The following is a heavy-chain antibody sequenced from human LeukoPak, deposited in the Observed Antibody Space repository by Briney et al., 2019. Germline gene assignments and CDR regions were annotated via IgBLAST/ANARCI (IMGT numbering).Heavy chain of an antibody. Sequence: GGSLRLSCAASGVTFSSSVMNWVRQAPGKGLEWVSHITTSSSTIYYADSVKGRFTISRDNAKNSLFLQMNSLRDEDTAVYYCARGLRQPDYWGQGTLVTVSS. CDR2: ITTSSSTI. D-gene: IGHD4-17*01. V-gene: IGHV3-48*02. CDR1: GVTFSSSV. CDR3: ARGLRQPDY. J-gene: IGHJ4*02.